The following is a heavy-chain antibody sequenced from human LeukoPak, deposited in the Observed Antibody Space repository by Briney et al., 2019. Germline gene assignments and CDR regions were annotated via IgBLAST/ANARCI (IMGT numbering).Heavy chain of an antibody. D-gene: IGHD2-15*01. CDR2: ISPYNGNT. CDR1: GYTFNTYA. J-gene: IGHJ4*02. Sequence: ASVKVSCKTSGYTFNTYAINWVRQAPGQGLELMGWISPYNGNTNYAQKFQGRVTITRDMSTSTVYMELSSLRSEDTAMYYCARDRERIWRRSYFDYWGQGTLVTVSS. CDR3: ARDRERIWRRSYFDY. V-gene: IGHV1-18*01.